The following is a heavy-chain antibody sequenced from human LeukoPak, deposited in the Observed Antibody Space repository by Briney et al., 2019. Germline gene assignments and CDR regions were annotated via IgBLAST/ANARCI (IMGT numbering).Heavy chain of an antibody. CDR1: GFTFSSFW. Sequence: PGGSLRLSCAASGFTFSSFWLHWVRQAPGKGLVWVSRISSDGSRTSYADSVKGRFTVSRDNAKNTLFLQMNSLRAEDTAVYYCARGRSITLLRGVAMSDGFDIWGQGAMVAVSS. J-gene: IGHJ3*02. D-gene: IGHD3-10*01. CDR3: ARGRSITLLRGVAMSDGFDI. V-gene: IGHV3-74*01. CDR2: ISSDGSRT.